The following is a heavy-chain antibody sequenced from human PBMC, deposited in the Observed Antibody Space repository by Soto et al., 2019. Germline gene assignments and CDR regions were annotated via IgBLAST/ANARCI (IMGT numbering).Heavy chain of an antibody. J-gene: IGHJ4*02. D-gene: IGHD3-3*01. Sequence: VQLLESGGGLVQPGGSLRLSCAASGFTFSTYPMHWVRQAPGKGLEWVAVISYDGTNTYYADSVKGRFTISRDNSKNTLSLQMNSLRGDDTAVYYCARGASDFWNAYPEIHFFDYCGQGAPVFVSS. V-gene: IGHV3-30-3*01. CDR3: ARGASDFWNAYPEIHFFDY. CDR2: ISYDGTNT. CDR1: GFTFSTYP.